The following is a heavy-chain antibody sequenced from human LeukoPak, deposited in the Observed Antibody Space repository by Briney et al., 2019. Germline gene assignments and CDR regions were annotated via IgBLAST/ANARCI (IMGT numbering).Heavy chain of an antibody. J-gene: IGHJ4*02. CDR3: AKELFHYYDSSGYPKGFGY. V-gene: IGHV3-33*06. D-gene: IGHD3-22*01. CDR1: GFTFSSYG. Sequence: PGRSLRLSCAASGFTFSSYGMHWVRQAPGKGLEWVAVIWYDGSNKYYADSVKGRFTISRDNSKNTLYLQMNSLRAEDTAVYYCAKELFHYYDSSGYPKGFGYWGQGTLVTVSS. CDR2: IWYDGSNK.